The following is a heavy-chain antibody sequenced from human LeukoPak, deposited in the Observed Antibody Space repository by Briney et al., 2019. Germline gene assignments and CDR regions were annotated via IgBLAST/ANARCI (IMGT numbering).Heavy chain of an antibody. D-gene: IGHD4-17*01. Sequence: PGGSLRLSCAASGFTFSTHAMTWVRQAPGKGLEWVSSISTSSGYIYYADSVQGRFTISRDNAKNSLYLQMNSLRAEDTAMYYCARNRGDPSYFDYWGQGILVTVSS. CDR2: ISTSSGYI. CDR3: ARNRGDPSYFDY. V-gene: IGHV3-21*01. J-gene: IGHJ4*02. CDR1: GFTFSTHA.